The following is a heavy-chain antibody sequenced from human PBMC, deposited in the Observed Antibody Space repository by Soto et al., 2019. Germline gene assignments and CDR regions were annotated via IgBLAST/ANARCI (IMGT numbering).Heavy chain of an antibody. J-gene: IGHJ4*02. Sequence: SETLSLTCAVSGGSLNDYYWIWIRQPPGKGLEWIGEINHSGGTNYNPSLKSRVTISVDTSKNQFSLKLSSVTAADTAVYYCARFREAFDYWGQGTLVTVSS. CDR2: INHSGGT. D-gene: IGHD3-10*01. CDR3: ARFREAFDY. CDR1: GGSLNDYY. V-gene: IGHV4-34*01.